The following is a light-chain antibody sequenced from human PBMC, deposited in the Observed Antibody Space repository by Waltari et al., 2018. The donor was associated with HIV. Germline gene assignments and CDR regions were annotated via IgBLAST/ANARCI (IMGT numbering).Light chain of an antibody. Sequence: EIGLTQSPGTLSLSPGERATLSCRASQSVSSNNLAWYQQKPGQPPRLLIFGASSRAAGTPDRFSGSGSGTDFTLTISRLESEDFAVYYCQHYGSSRLTFGGGTKVEIK. CDR1: QSVSSNN. CDR3: QHYGSSRLT. CDR2: GAS. V-gene: IGKV3-20*01. J-gene: IGKJ4*01.